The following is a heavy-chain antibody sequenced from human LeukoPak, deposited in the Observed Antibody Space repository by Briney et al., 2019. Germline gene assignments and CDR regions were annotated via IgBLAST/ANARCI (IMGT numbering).Heavy chain of an antibody. D-gene: IGHD3-22*01. CDR1: GGSFSGYY. J-gene: IGHJ3*02. CDR2: INHSGST. Sequence: PSETLSLTCAVYGGSFSGYYWSWIRQPPGKGLEWIGEINHSGSTNYNPSLKSRVTISVDTSKTQFSLKLSSVTAADTAMYYCARRDGSGYYDAFDIWGQGTMVTVSS. V-gene: IGHV4-34*01. CDR3: ARRDGSGYYDAFDI.